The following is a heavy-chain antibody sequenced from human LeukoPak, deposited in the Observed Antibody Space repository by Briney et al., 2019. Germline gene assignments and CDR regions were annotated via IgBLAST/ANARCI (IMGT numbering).Heavy chain of an antibody. Sequence: SETLSLTCTVSGGSISSSDWWSWVRQPPGKGLEWIGEMHQSGIINYNLSLKSRVTMSLDKAKKQFSLKLSSVTAADTSVYFCASADYYRIDFWGQGTLVTVSS. CDR2: MHQSGII. D-gene: IGHD3-10*01. CDR1: GGSISSSDW. CDR3: ASADYYRIDF. J-gene: IGHJ4*02. V-gene: IGHV4-4*02.